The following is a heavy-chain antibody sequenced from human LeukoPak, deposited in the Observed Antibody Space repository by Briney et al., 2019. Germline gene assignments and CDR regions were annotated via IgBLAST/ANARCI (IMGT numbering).Heavy chain of an antibody. CDR1: GYSISGGYY. CDR3: ARAQDYYDSSGYYYRH. CDR2: IYHSGST. J-gene: IGHJ4*02. V-gene: IGHV4-38-2*02. Sequence: PSETLSLTCTVSGYSISGGYYWGWIRQPPGKGLEWIGSIYHSGSTYYNPSVKSRVTISVDTSKNQFSLKLSSVTAADTAVYYCARAQDYYDSSGYYYRHWGQGTLVTVSS. D-gene: IGHD3-22*01.